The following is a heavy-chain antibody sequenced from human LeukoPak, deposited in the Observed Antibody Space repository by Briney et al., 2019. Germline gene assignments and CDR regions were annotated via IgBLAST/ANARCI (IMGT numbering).Heavy chain of an antibody. V-gene: IGHV4-34*01. D-gene: IGHD3-10*01. CDR3: ARLITPTSGSNWFDP. CDR2: ITHSGTT. J-gene: IGHJ5*02. Sequence: SETLSLTCSVSGGSFSVYYWSWIRQPPGKGLEWIGEITHSGTTNYNPSLESRLTISIDTSKNQFSLKLSSVTAADTAVYYCARLITPTSGSNWFDPWGQGTLVTVSS. CDR1: GGSFSVYY.